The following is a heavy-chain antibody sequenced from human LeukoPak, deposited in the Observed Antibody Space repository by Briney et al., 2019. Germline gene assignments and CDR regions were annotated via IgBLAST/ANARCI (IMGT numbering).Heavy chain of an antibody. CDR1: GGSISSYY. J-gene: IGHJ4*02. CDR2: IYHSGST. V-gene: IGHV4-59*01. CDR3: ARGIGDGYNHPFDY. D-gene: IGHD5-24*01. Sequence: SETLSPTCTVSGGSISSYYWSWIRQPPGKGLEWIGYIYHSGSTNYNPSLKSRVTISVDTSKNQFSLKLSSVTAADTAVYYCARGIGDGYNHPFDYWGQGTLVTVSS.